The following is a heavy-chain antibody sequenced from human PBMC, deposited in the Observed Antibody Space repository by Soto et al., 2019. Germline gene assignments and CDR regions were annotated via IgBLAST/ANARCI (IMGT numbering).Heavy chain of an antibody. V-gene: IGHV3-49*03. CDR2: IRSKAYGGTT. CDR1: GFSFGDYA. J-gene: IGHJ4*02. D-gene: IGHD1-26*01. CDR3: XRAPMYSASILPIEFDS. Sequence: GGSLRLSCSASGFSFGDYAMGWFRQAPGEGLEWVGFIRSKAYGGTTEYAASVEGRFTISRDDSSRFAYLQIKTLESEDTAVYFCXRAPMYSASILPIEFDSWGPGTLVTVSS.